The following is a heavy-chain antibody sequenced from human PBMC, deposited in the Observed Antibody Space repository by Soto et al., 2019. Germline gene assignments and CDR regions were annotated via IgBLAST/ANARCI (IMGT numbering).Heavy chain of an antibody. D-gene: IGHD1-20*01. V-gene: IGHV1-69*08. J-gene: IGHJ4*02. Sequence: SVKVSCKAPRGTFSSYTIIWVRQAPGQGLEWMGRVVPKIGSINFVRKFQGRLTLTADKSTRTAFLELSSLRPEDTAVYYCTRGGCENNWNDGNFEYSGQGTQVTVSS. CDR3: TRGGCENNWNDGNFEY. CDR1: RGTFSSYT. CDR2: VVPKIGSI.